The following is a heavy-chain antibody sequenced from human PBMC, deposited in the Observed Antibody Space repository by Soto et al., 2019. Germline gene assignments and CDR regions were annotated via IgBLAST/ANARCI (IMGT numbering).Heavy chain of an antibody. D-gene: IGHD2-8*01. CDR3: ARRTWGMDV. J-gene: IGHJ6*02. V-gene: IGHV4-4*02. Sequence: SETLSLTYAVSSGSIGTTNWWSWVRQTPGKGLEWIGEIFHSGNTYYNPSLASRVTISVDTSKNQFSLNLRSVTAADTAVYYCARRTWGMDVWGQGTTVTVSS. CDR2: IFHSGNT. CDR1: SGSIGTTNW.